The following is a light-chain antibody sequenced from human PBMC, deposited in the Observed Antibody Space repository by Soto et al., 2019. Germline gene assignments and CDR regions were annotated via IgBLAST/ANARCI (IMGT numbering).Light chain of an antibody. CDR2: HAS. Sequence: IQLTQSPSTLPASVGDRVTLTCRASQSISNWLAWYQQKPGTAPKLLIYHASILETAVPSRFSGNGSGTEFTLTISSLKPGDFATSYCQHYNSYSFGQGSRVEIK. V-gene: IGKV1-5*01. CDR3: QHYNSYS. CDR1: QSISNW. J-gene: IGKJ1*01.